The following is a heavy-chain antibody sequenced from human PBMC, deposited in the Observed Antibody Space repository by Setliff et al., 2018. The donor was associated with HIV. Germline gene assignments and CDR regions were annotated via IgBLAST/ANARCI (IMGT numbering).Heavy chain of an antibody. CDR1: GFTFDDYG. D-gene: IGHD3-10*01. CDR2: INWNGGST. Sequence: GGSLRLSCAASGFTFDDYGMSWVRQAPGKGLEWVSGINWNGGSTGYADSVKGRFTISRDNAKNSLYLQMNSLRAEDTALYYCARWSGSGSYANYYYYGMDVWGQGTTVTVSS. J-gene: IGHJ6*02. CDR3: ARWSGSGSYANYYYYGMDV. V-gene: IGHV3-20*04.